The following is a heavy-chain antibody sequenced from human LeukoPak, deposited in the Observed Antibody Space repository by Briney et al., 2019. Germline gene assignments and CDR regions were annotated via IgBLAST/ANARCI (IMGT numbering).Heavy chain of an antibody. J-gene: IGHJ4*02. CDR2: ISGTGSDT. Sequence: PGGSLRLSCAASEFTFSSYAMSWVRQAPGKGLEWVSAISGTGSDTNYADSVKGRFTISRDNSKNTLYLQMNSLRAEDTAVYYCAKWERGYSYEGSDYWGQGTLVTVSS. V-gene: IGHV3-23*01. CDR1: EFTFSSYA. D-gene: IGHD5-18*01. CDR3: AKWERGYSYEGSDY.